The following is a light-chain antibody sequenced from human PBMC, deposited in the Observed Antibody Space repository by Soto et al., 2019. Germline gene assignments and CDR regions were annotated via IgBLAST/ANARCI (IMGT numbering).Light chain of an antibody. V-gene: IGKV3-20*01. CDR2: GAS. Sequence: IVLTQSPGTLSLSPGERATLSCRASQSVSSSYLAWYQQKPGQAPRLLIYGASNRATAIPARFSGSGSGRDFTLTISRLEPEDFAVYYCQQYDDSPGTFGQGTKVEIK. CDR1: QSVSSSY. CDR3: QQYDDSPGT. J-gene: IGKJ1*01.